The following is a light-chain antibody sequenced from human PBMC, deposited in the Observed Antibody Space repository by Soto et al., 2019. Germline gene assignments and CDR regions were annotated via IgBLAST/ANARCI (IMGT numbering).Light chain of an antibody. V-gene: IGKV1-33*01. J-gene: IGKJ4*01. CDR2: EAS. Sequence: DIQLTQSPSSLSASVGDRVTITCQASQDIKNYLNWYQKKPGKAPKLLIYEASNLETGVPSRFSGSGSGRSFTFTISSLQAEDIATYYCQQCDDFITFGGGTRIEIK. CDR1: QDIKNY. CDR3: QQCDDFIT.